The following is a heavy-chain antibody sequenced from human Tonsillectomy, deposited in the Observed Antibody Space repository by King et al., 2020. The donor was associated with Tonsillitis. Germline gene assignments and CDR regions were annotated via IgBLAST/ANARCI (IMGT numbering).Heavy chain of an antibody. Sequence: VQLVESGAEVKKPGASVKVSCKASGYTFSSYTFTSYYMHWVRQAPGQGLEWMGMINPSSDTTTYAQKFQGRVTMTRDTSTSTAYMELSSLRSEETALYYCASGYFQDSSGEGWFDPWGQGTLVTVSS. CDR3: ASGYFQDSSGEGWFDP. CDR1: GYTFSSYTFTSYY. CDR2: INPSSDTT. J-gene: IGHJ5*02. V-gene: IGHV1-46*03. D-gene: IGHD3-22*01.